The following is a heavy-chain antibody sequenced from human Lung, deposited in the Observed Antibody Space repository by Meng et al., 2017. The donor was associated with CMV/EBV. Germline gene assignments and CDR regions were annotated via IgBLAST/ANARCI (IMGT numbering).Heavy chain of an antibody. Sequence: ASXXVSCKASGYTFTSYYMHWVRQAPGQGLEWMGIINPSGGSTSYAQKFQGRVTMTRDTSTSTVYMELSSLRSEDTAVYYCARDLRATIISWGQGPLVTVSS. CDR3: ARDLRATIIS. CDR1: GYTFTSYY. CDR2: INPSGGST. J-gene: IGHJ5*02. V-gene: IGHV1-46*01. D-gene: IGHD1-26*01.